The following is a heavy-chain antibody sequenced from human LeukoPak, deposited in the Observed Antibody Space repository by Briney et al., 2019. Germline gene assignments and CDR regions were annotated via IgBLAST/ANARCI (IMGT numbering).Heavy chain of an antibody. D-gene: IGHD6-19*01. CDR2: IWYDGSNK. CDR1: GFTFSSYG. V-gene: IGHV3-33*01. J-gene: IGHJ4*02. Sequence: GGSLRLSCAASGFTFSSYGMHWVRQAPGKGLEWVAVIWYDGSNKYYAGSVKGRFTISRDNSKNTLYLQMNSLRAEDTAVYYCARWPQQWPTYFDYWGQGTLVTVSS. CDR3: ARWPQQWPTYFDY.